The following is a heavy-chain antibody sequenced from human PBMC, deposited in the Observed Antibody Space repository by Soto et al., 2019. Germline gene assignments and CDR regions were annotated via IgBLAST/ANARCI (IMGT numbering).Heavy chain of an antibody. CDR1: SGSFSGYY. D-gene: IGHD6-13*01. Sequence: QVQLQQWGAGLLKPAETLSLTCAVYSGSFSGYYWSWIRQSPGKGLEWIGEITHRGFTNYNPSLKSRVTMSADTSKNHFSLHLTSVTAADTAVYYCARFPFSTSSWSNPRYFDSWGQGTLVTVSS. CDR2: ITHRGFT. V-gene: IGHV4-34*01. CDR3: ARFPFSTSSWSNPRYFDS. J-gene: IGHJ4*02.